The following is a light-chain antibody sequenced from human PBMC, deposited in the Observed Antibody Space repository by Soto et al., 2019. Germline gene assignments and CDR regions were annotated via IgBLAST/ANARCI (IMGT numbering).Light chain of an antibody. CDR3: SSYTTSNTVV. Sequence: QSVLTQPASVSGSPGQSITISCTGTGSDVADFNYVSWYQQHPGKVPKLMIYEVSDRPSGVSNRFSGSKSGNTASLTISGLQAEDEADYYCSSYTTSNTVVFGGGTKLTVL. J-gene: IGLJ2*01. CDR1: GSDVADFNY. CDR2: EVS. V-gene: IGLV2-14*01.